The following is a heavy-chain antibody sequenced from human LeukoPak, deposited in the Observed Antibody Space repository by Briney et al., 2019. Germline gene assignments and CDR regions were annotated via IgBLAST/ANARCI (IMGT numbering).Heavy chain of an antibody. D-gene: IGHD2-15*01. Sequence: QSGGSLRLFCAASGFTFSSYEMNWVRQAPGKGLEWVSYISSSGSTIYYADSVKGRFTISRDNAKNSLYLQMNSLRAEDTAVYYCARADKGGPDYWGQGTLVTVSS. J-gene: IGHJ4*02. V-gene: IGHV3-48*03. CDR1: GFTFSSYE. CDR2: ISSSGSTI. CDR3: ARADKGGPDY.